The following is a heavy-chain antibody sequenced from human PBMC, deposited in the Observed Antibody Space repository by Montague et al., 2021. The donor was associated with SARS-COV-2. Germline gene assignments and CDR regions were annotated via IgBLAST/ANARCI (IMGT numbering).Heavy chain of an antibody. CDR1: GGSFSDFH. CDR3: ARERGRGVDYFDP. Sequence: SETLSLTCAVYGGSFSDFHWSWIRQTPGRGLEWIGEINHGGTADYNPSLKSRVTLSVDTSKAQFSLILTSVTAADTAVYYCARERGRGVDYFDPWGQGTLVTVSS. D-gene: IGHD4-11*01. V-gene: IGHV4-34*01. CDR2: INHGGTA. J-gene: IGHJ5*02.